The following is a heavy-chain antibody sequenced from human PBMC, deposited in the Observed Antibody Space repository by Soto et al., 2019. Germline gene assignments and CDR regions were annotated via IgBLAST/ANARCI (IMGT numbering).Heavy chain of an antibody. CDR1: GFTFTSSA. Sequence: SVKVSCKASGFTFTSSAVQWVRQARGQRLEWIGWIVVGSGNTNYAQKFQERVTITRDMSTSTAYMELSSLRSEDTAVYYCAADRITGGAVVAADYYYSGMDVWGQGTTVTVSS. CDR3: AADRITGGAVVAADYYYSGMDV. V-gene: IGHV1-58*01. J-gene: IGHJ6*02. CDR2: IVVGSGNT. D-gene: IGHD2-15*01.